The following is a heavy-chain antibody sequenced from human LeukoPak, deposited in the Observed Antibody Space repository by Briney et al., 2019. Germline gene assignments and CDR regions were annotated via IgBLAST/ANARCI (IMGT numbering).Heavy chain of an antibody. V-gene: IGHV4-59*08. J-gene: IGHJ3*02. D-gene: IGHD5-24*01. CDR2: VFHSGTT. Sequence: SETLSVTCNVSGDSLTSHFWSWIRQTPGKGLEWIGYVFHSGTTNYSPSLKSRVTISLDTSKKQFYLRLASVTAADTALYYCARRMATVTDAFDIWGRGTMVSVSS. CDR1: GDSLTSHF. CDR3: ARRMATVTDAFDI.